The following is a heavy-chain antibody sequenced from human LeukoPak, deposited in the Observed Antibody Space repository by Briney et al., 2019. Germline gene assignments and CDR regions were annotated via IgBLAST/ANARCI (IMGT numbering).Heavy chain of an antibody. CDR1: GLSLNTSGVG. CDR2: IYWDDDK. CDR3: ARAYGSGGYYSLFFDY. V-gene: IGHV2-5*02. J-gene: IGHJ4*02. Sequence: ESGPTLVNPTQTLTLTCTFTGLSLNTSGVGVGWIRQSPGKAPEWLALIYWDDDKRYSPSLNSRLTITKDTSKNQVVLTMTNMDPVDTATVYCARAYGSGGYYSLFFDYWGQGTLVTVSS. D-gene: IGHD3-22*01.